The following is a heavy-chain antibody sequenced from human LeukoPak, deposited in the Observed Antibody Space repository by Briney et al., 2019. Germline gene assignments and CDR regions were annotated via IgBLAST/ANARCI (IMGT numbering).Heavy chain of an antibody. CDR1: GFTFSSCW. Sequence: PGGSLRLSCAASGFTFSSCWMSWVRQAPGKGLEWVANIKQDGNEKYYVDSVKGRFTISRDNAKNSLYLQMNSLRAEDTAVYYCASAGAVVTHYYYYYMDVWGKGTTVTVSS. D-gene: IGHD5-18*01. CDR2: IKQDGNEK. CDR3: ASAGAVVTHYYYYYMDV. J-gene: IGHJ6*03. V-gene: IGHV3-7*01.